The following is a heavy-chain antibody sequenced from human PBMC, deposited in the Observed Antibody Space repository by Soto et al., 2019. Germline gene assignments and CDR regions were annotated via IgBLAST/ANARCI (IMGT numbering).Heavy chain of an antibody. CDR1: GGSISSGDYY. Sequence: SETLSLTCTVSGGSISSGDYYWSWIRQPPGKGLEWIGYIYYSGSTYYNPSLKSRVTISVDTSKNQFSLKLSSVTAADTAVYYFARGAGDQNYSEYGMDVWAKG. D-gene: IGHD3-22*01. V-gene: IGHV4-30-4*01. CDR2: IYYSGST. CDR3: ARGAGDQNYSEYGMDV. J-gene: IGHJ6*04.